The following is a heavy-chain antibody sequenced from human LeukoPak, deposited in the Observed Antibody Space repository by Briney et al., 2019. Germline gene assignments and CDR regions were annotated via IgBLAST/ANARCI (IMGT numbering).Heavy chain of an antibody. CDR3: ARMLYGDSVNYFDY. J-gene: IGHJ4*02. CDR2: IDWDDAK. V-gene: IGHV2-70*01. Sequence: RQSGPALVKPTQTLTLTCTFSGFSLSTSGMCMSWIRQPPGKALEWLALIDWDDAKYYSTSLRTRLTISKDTSKNQVVLTMTNMDPVDTATYYCARMLYGDSVNYFDYWGQGTLVTVSS. D-gene: IGHD4-17*01. CDR1: GFSLSTSGMC.